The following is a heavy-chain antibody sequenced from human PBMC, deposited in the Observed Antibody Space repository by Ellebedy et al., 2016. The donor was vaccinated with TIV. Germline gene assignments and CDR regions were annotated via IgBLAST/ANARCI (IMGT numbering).Heavy chain of an antibody. D-gene: IGHD3-16*01. CDR3: ARTPVNDYWYFDL. J-gene: IGHJ2*01. V-gene: IGHV1-2*02. CDR2: INPNSGGT. Sequence: AASVNVSCKASVYTLTGYYMHWVRQSPGQGLEGIGWINPNSGGTNYGQKFQGRITMIRDTSIRTAYMELSRLRSDDTAVYYCARTPVNDYWYFDLWGRGTLVTVSS. CDR1: VYTLTGYY.